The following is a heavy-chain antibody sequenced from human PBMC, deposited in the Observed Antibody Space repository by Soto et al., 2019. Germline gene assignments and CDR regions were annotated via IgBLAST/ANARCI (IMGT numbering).Heavy chain of an antibody. CDR2: IYTSGNT. J-gene: IGHJ5*02. Sequence: SETLSLTCTVSGGSLSNYYWSWIRQPAGKGLEWIGRIYTSGNTNYKSSLKSRVTMSVDTSKNQFSLKLSSLTAADTAVYYCARGSLKFDPWGQGTLVTLSS. V-gene: IGHV4-4*07. CDR1: GGSLSNYY. CDR3: ARGSLKFDP.